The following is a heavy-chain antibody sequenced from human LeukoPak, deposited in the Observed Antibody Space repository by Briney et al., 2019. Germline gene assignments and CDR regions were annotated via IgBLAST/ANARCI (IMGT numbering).Heavy chain of an antibody. CDR1: GFTVSSNY. Sequence: GGSLRLTCAASGFTVSSNYMSWVRQAPGKGLEWVSVIYSGGSTYYADSVKGRFTISRDNSKNTLYLQMNSLRAEDTAVYYCAKEGFGYCSGGSCYYFDYWGQGTLVTVSS. CDR2: IYSGGST. CDR3: AKEGFGYCSGGSCYYFDY. J-gene: IGHJ4*02. D-gene: IGHD2-15*01. V-gene: IGHV3-53*01.